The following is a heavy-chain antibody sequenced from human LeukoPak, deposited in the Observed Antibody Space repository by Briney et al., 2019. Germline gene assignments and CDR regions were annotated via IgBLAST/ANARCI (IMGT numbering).Heavy chain of an antibody. CDR2: ISYDGSNK. D-gene: IGHD5-18*01. V-gene: IGHV3-30-3*01. CDR1: GFTVSSNY. CDR3: ARDRAASRNWFDP. J-gene: IGHJ5*02. Sequence: GGSLRLSCAASGFTVSSNYMSWVRQAPGKGLEWVSVISYDGSNKYYADSVKGRFTISRDNSKNTLYLQMNSLRAEDTAVYYCARDRAASRNWFDPWGQGTLVTVSS.